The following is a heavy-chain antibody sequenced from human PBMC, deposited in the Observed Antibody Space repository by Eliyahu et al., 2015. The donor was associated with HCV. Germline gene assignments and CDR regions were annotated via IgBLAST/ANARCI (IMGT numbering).Heavy chain of an antibody. CDR3: VYCSSGHCLMAPRFGMDV. CDR2: ISXSSTTI. CDR1: GVXXXGDX. D-gene: IGHD2-15*01. Sequence: EVQLVESGGCLVKPGGSXXLSXLGSGVXXXGDXMAWVRQAPGKGREGVSSISXSSTTIYYTDSVKGRFTISRDNAKNSLYLQMNSLRAEDTAVYYCVYCSSGHCLMAPRFGMDVWGQGTTVTVSS. V-gene: IGHV3-21*01. J-gene: IGHJ6*02.